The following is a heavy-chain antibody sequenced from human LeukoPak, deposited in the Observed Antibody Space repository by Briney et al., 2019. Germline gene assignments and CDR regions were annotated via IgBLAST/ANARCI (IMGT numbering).Heavy chain of an antibody. CDR2: IKEGGTET. J-gene: IGHJ4*02. CDR1: GFTFSSYA. D-gene: IGHD5-24*01. V-gene: IGHV3-7*03. Sequence: AGGSLRLSCAASGFTFSSYAMSWVRLAPGKGLEWVANIKEGGTETYYVDSVKGRFTISRDNAKNSLYLQMNSLRVEDTAVYYCAKEGRSLQTYWGQGTLVTVSS. CDR3: AKEGRSLQTY.